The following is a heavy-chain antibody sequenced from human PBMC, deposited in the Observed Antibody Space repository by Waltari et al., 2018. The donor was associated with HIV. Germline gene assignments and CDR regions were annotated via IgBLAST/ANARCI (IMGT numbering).Heavy chain of an antibody. CDR3: SREATYYYDTGGLYYFDY. D-gene: IGHD3-22*01. CDR1: GFTLGDYA. Sequence: EVQLVESGGGLVKPGRSLRLSCSASGFTLGDYAVSWFRRAPGGGVGWVGFIRRKAYGGTTEYAASVKGRFTISRDDSKSIAYLQMNSLKTEDTAVYFCSREATYYYDTGGLYYFDYWGQGTLVTVSS. CDR2: IRRKAYGGTT. J-gene: IGHJ4*02. V-gene: IGHV3-49*05.